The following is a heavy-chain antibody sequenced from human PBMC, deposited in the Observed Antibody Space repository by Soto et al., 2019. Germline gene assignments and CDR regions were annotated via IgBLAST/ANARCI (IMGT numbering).Heavy chain of an antibody. V-gene: IGHV3-23*01. CDR2: ISGSGGST. Sequence: GGSLRLSCAASGFTFSSYAMSWVRQAPGKGLEWVSAISGSGGSTYYADSVKGRFTISRDNSKNTLYLQMNSLRAEDTAVYYCAKLKGDRFGGLDGRASDYWGQGTLVTVSS. J-gene: IGHJ4*02. CDR1: GFTFSSYA. D-gene: IGHD3-10*01. CDR3: AKLKGDRFGGLDGRASDY.